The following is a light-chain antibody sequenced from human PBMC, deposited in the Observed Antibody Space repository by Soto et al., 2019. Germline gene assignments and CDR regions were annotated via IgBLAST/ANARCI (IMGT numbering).Light chain of an antibody. CDR1: SSDVGDYNY. Sequence: QSVLTQPASVSGSPGQSIAISCTGTSSDVGDYNYVSWYQQHPGKAPKLLLSEVSNRPSGVSDRFSGSKSGNTASLTISGLQTQDEADYYCSSSTSAYTFVFGTGTKVTLL. J-gene: IGLJ1*01. V-gene: IGLV2-14*01. CDR3: SSSTSAYTFV. CDR2: EVS.